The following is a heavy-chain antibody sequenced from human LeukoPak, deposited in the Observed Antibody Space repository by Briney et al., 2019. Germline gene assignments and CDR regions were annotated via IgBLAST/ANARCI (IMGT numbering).Heavy chain of an antibody. V-gene: IGHV4-61*02. Sequence: PSQTLSLTCTVSGGSISSGSYYWSWIRQPGGKGLEWIVRIYTSGRTNYNPPRKSRDTISAEASKKQYSLKLSSVTAADTAVYYCARDPRLCSGGSCYSGWFDPWGQGTLVTVSS. D-gene: IGHD2-15*01. CDR2: IYTSGRT. CDR1: GGSISSGSYY. CDR3: ARDPRLCSGGSCYSGWFDP. J-gene: IGHJ5*02.